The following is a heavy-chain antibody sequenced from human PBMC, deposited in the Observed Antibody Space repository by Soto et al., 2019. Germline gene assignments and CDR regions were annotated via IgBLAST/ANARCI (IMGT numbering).Heavy chain of an antibody. J-gene: IGHJ6*03. CDR2: INPNSGGT. Sequence: ASVKVSCKASGYTFTGYYMHWVRQAPGQGLEWMGWINPNSGGTNYAQKFQGWVTMTRDTSISTAYMELSRLRSDDTAVYYCARGAGYSYNYYYYFYLDVWGKGTTVTVSS. D-gene: IGHD5-18*01. CDR1: GYTFTGYY. V-gene: IGHV1-2*04. CDR3: ARGAGYSYNYYYYFYLDV.